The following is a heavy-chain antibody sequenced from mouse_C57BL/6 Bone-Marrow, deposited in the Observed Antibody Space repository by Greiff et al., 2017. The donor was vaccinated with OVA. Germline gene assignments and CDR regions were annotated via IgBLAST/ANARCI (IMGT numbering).Heavy chain of an antibody. CDR3: AREGVYYDYDSWFAY. CDR1: GYTFTDYN. D-gene: IGHD2-4*01. Sequence: EVQGVESGPELVKPGASVKIPCKASGYTFTDYNMDWVKQSHGKSLEWIGDINPNNGGTIYNQKFKGKVTLTVDKSSSTAYMELRSLTSEDTAVYYCAREGVYYDYDSWFAYWGQGTLVTVSA. CDR2: INPNNGGT. J-gene: IGHJ3*01. V-gene: IGHV1-18*01.